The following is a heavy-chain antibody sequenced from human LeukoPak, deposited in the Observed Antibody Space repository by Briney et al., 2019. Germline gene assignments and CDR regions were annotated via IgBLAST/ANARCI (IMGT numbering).Heavy chain of an antibody. Sequence: ASETLSLTCAVSGFSISSGYYWDWLRQPPGKGLELIGNIYHSGSTYYNPSLKSRVTISVDTSKNQFSLKLTTVTAADTAVYYCARRPISTGIDYWGQGTLVTVSS. J-gene: IGHJ4*02. D-gene: IGHD1-1*01. CDR1: GFSISSGYY. V-gene: IGHV4-38-2*01. CDR3: ARRPISTGIDY. CDR2: IYHSGST.